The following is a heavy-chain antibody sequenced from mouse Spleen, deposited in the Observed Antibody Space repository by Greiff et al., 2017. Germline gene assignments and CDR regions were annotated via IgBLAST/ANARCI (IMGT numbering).Heavy chain of an antibody. D-gene: IGHD5-5*01. J-gene: IGHJ4*01. CDR3: ARHVYLYAMDY. CDR2: INSNGGST. CDR1: GFTFSSYA. Sequence: DVKLVESGGGLVKPGGSLKLSCAASGFTFSSYAMSWVRQTPEKRLEWVAAINSNGGSTYYPDTVKDRFTISRDNAKNTLYLQMSSLRSEDTALYYCARHVYLYAMDYWGQGTSVTVSS. V-gene: IGHV5-6-2*01.